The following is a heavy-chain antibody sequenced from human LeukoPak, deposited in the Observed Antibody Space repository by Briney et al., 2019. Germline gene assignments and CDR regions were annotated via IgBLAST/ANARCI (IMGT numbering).Heavy chain of an antibody. Sequence: GGSLRLSCAASGFTFSSYAMNWVRQAPGKGLEWISSISGSGDNTYYTDSVKGRFTISRDNSKNTLYLQMNSLRAEDTAVYYCARALGDYDTFDYWGQGTLVTVSS. V-gene: IGHV3-23*01. CDR2: ISGSGDNT. D-gene: IGHD4-17*01. CDR1: GFTFSSYA. CDR3: ARALGDYDTFDY. J-gene: IGHJ4*02.